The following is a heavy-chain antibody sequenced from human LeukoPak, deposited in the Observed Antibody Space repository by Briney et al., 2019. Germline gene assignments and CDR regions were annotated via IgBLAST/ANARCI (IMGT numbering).Heavy chain of an antibody. CDR2: INPNSGGT. J-gene: IGHJ5*02. CDR3: ARDGGGITGITNWFDP. V-gene: IGHV1-2*02. Sequence: RASVKVSCKASGYTFTGYYMHWVRQAPGQGLEWMGWINPNSGGTNYAQKFQGRVTMTRDTSISTAYMELSRLRSDDTAVYYCARDGGGITGITNWFDPWGQGTLVTVSS. CDR1: GYTFTGYY. D-gene: IGHD1-7*01.